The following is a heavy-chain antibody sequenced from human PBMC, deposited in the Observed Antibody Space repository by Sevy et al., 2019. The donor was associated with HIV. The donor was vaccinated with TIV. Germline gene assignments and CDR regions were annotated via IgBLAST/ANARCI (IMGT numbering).Heavy chain of an antibody. CDR3: ARRGGIVVVPAAMGAFDI. J-gene: IGHJ3*02. Sequence: GGSLRLSCAASGFTFSSYSMNWVRQAPGKGLEWVSSISSSSYIYYADSVKGRFTISRDNAKNSLYLQMNSLRAEGTAVYYCARRGGIVVVPAAMGAFDIWGQGTMVTVSS. CDR2: ISSSSYI. CDR1: GFTFSSYS. V-gene: IGHV3-21*01. D-gene: IGHD2-2*01.